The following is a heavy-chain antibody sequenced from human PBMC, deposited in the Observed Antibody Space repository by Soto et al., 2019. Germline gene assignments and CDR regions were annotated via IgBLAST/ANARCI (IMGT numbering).Heavy chain of an antibody. CDR3: ARRGSGSYYDY. CDR2: ISGIGGST. J-gene: IGHJ4*02. Sequence: EVQLWESGGGLLQPGGSLSLSCAASGFTFSSYAMRWVRQAPVKGLEWVSAISGIGGSTYYADSVKGRFTISRDNSKNTLYLQMNSLRAEDTAVYYCARRGSGSYYDYWGQGTLVTVSS. D-gene: IGHD1-26*01. V-gene: IGHV3-23*01. CDR1: GFTFSSYA.